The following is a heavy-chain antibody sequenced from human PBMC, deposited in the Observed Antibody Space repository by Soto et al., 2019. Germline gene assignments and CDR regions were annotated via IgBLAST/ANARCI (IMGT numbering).Heavy chain of an antibody. V-gene: IGHV3-23*01. Sequence: VQLLESGGGLVQPGGSLRLSCAASGFTFSSYAMSWVRQAPGKGLEWVSAISGSGGSTYYADSVKGRFTISRDNSKNTLYLQMNSLRAEDTAVYYCAKDFSHIVLMVYASYFDYWGQGTLVTVSS. CDR2: ISGSGGST. D-gene: IGHD2-8*01. CDR3: AKDFSHIVLMVYASYFDY. CDR1: GFTFSSYA. J-gene: IGHJ4*02.